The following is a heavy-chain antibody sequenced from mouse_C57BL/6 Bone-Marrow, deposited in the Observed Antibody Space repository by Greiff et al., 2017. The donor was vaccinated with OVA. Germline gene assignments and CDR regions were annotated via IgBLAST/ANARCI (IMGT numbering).Heavy chain of an antibody. Sequence: QVQLQQPGAELVRPGSSVKLSCKASGYTFTSYWMDWVKQRPGQGLEWIGNIYPSDSETHYNQKFKDKATLTVDKSSSTAYMQLSSLTSEDSAVYYCARGGAYSISLDYWGQGTTLTVSS. J-gene: IGHJ2*01. V-gene: IGHV1-61*01. CDR2: IYPSDSET. D-gene: IGHD2-10*01. CDR1: GYTFTSYW. CDR3: ARGGAYSISLDY.